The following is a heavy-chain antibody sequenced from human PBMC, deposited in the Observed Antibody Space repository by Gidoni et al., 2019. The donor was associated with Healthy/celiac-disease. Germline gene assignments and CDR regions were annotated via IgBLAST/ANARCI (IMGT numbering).Heavy chain of an antibody. D-gene: IGHD3-16*01. J-gene: IGHJ5*02. Sequence: QLQLQESGPGLVKPSETLSLTCTVSGGSISSSSYYWGWIRQPPGKGLEWIGSIYYSGSTYYNPSLKSLVTISVDTSKNQFSLKLSSVTAADTAVYYCARQIGGVAETDPFDPWGQGTLVTVSS. CDR2: IYYSGST. V-gene: IGHV4-39*01. CDR3: ARQIGGVAETDPFDP. CDR1: GGSISSSSYY.